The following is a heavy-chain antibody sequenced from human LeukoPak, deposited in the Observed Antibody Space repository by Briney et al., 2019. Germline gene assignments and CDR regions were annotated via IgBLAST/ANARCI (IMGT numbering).Heavy chain of an antibody. Sequence: GESLKISCAASGFTFSSYNMNWVRQAPGRGLEWISYISSTGSTRYHADSVKGRFTISRDNAKNSLYLQMSSLRAEDTAVYYCARGDNWNYFDYWGQGTLVTVSS. J-gene: IGHJ4*02. CDR2: ISSTGSTR. CDR3: ARGDNWNYFDY. D-gene: IGHD1-20*01. CDR1: GFTFSSYN. V-gene: IGHV3-48*01.